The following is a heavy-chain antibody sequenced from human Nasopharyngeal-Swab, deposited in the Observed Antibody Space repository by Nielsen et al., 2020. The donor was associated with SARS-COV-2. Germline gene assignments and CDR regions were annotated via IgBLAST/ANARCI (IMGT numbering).Heavy chain of an antibody. J-gene: IGHJ4*01. D-gene: IGHD3-3*01. CDR1: GFSISRYY. Sequence: SETLSLTCTVSGFSISRYYWGWIRQPPGKGLEWIGYVHYSGGSNYNPTLKSRVSISIDASKRQFSLRLTSVTASDTAIYYCARGHGLWSAYNPYYWGQGTLLTVSS. V-gene: IGHV4-59*12. CDR2: VHYSGGS. CDR3: ARGHGLWSAYNPYY.